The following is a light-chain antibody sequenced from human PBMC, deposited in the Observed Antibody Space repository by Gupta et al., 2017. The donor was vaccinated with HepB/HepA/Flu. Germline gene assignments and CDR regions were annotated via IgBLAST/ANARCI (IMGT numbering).Light chain of an antibody. CDR2: GAS. CDR3: QQYGSSSYT. V-gene: IGKV3-20*01. Sequence: EIVLTQSPGTLSLSPGERATLSCRASQSVSSSYLAWYQQKPGQAPRLLIYGASSRATGIPDRFSGSGSGTDFTLTISRLEPEDLAVYYCQQYGSSSYTFGQGTKLEIK. CDR1: QSVSSSY. J-gene: IGKJ2*01.